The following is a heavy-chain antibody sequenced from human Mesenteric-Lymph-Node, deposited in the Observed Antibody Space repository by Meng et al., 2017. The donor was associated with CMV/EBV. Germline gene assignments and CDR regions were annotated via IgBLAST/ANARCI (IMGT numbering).Heavy chain of an antibody. Sequence: GGSLRLSCAASGFTFSNAWMSWVRQAPGKGLEWVGRIKSKTDGGTTDYAAPVKGRFTISRDDSKNTLYLQMNSLKTEDIAVYYCTSWFGEIPGWFDPWGQGTLVTVSS. V-gene: IGHV3-15*01. CDR3: TSWFGEIPGWFDP. CDR2: IKSKTDGGTT. CDR1: GFTFSNAW. D-gene: IGHD3-10*01. J-gene: IGHJ5*02.